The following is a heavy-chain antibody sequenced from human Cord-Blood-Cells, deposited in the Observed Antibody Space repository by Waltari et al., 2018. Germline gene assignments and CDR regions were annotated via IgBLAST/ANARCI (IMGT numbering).Heavy chain of an antibody. V-gene: IGHV4-39*01. CDR1: GGSISSSSYY. CDR3: ARLEGIAAAGTSY. J-gene: IGHJ4*02. Sequence: QLQLQESGPGLVKPSETLSLTCTVSGGSISSSSYYWGWIRQPPGKGLEWIGSIYYSGSTYYNPSLKSRVTISVDTSKNQFSLKLSSVTAADTAVYYCARLEGIAAAGTSYWGQGTLVTVSS. CDR2: IYYSGST. D-gene: IGHD6-13*01.